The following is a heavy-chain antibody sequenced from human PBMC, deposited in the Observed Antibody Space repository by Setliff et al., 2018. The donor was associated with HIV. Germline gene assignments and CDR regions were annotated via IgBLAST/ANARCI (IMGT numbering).Heavy chain of an antibody. CDR1: GFAFSSSE. CDR3: ARDRVVGATLDPLDL. CDR2: ISSSGSSI. Sequence: PGGSLRLSCAASGFAFSSSEMNWVRQAPGKGLEWVSYISSSGSSIYYGDSGKGRFTISRDNAKNSLYLQMNSLRAEDTAVYYCARDRVVGATLDPLDLWGQGAMVTVSS. J-gene: IGHJ3*01. D-gene: IGHD1-26*01. V-gene: IGHV3-48*03.